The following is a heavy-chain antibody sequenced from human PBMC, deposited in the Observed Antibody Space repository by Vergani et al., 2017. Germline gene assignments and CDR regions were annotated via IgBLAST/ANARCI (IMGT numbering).Heavy chain of an antibody. V-gene: IGHV2-70*01. Sequence: QVTLRESGPALVKPTQTLTLTCTFSGFSLSTSGMCVSWIRQPPGKALEWLALIDWDDDKYYSTSLKTRLTISKDTSKNQVVLTMTNMDPVDTATYYCARHVGGYSGYDQPYYYYYGMDVWGQGTTVTVSS. D-gene: IGHD5-12*01. J-gene: IGHJ6*02. CDR2: IDWDDDK. CDR3: ARHVGGYSGYDQPYYYYYGMDV. CDR1: GFSLSTSGMC.